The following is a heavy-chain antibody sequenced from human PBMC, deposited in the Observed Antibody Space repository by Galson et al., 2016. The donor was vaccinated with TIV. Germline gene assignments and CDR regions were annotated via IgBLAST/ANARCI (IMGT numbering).Heavy chain of an antibody. J-gene: IGHJ4*02. CDR2: VNADNGYT. CDR3: ARLPYCGGACSKYDS. D-gene: IGHD2-21*01. CDR1: GYTFSIYS. Sequence: SVKVSCKASGYTFSIYSIHWVRQAPGQRLEWMGWVNADNGYTKYSRRFQGRVTMTRDTSASTAYMELRGLRSEDTAVYYCARLPYCGGACSKYDSCGQGTVVTSSS. V-gene: IGHV1-3*01.